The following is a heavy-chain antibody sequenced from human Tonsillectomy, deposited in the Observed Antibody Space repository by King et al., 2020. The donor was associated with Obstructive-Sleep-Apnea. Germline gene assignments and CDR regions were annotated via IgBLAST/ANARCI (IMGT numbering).Heavy chain of an antibody. CDR2: IYYSGCT. V-gene: IGHV4-39*07. CDR1: GGSISSSSYY. D-gene: IGHD6-13*01. CDR3: ARVGYSSPYNWFDP. J-gene: IGHJ5*02. Sequence: LQLQESGPGLVKPSETLSLTCTVSGGSISSSSYYLGWIRQPPGKGLEWIGSIYYSGCTYYNPSLKSRVTISVDTSKNQFSLKLSSVTAADTAVYYCARVGYSSPYNWFDPWGQGTLVTVSS.